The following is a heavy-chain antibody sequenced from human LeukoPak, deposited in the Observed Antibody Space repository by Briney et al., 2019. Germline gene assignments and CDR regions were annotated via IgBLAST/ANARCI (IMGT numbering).Heavy chain of an antibody. Sequence: PGGSLRLSCAASGITFSSFEMNWVRQAPGKGLEWISYISSSATAIHYADSVRGRFTISRDNAKNSVYLQMNSLRAEDTAVYYCAELGITMIGGVWGKGTTVTISS. CDR3: AELGITMIGGV. CDR2: ISSSATAI. V-gene: IGHV3-48*03. D-gene: IGHD3-10*02. J-gene: IGHJ6*04. CDR1: GITFSSFE.